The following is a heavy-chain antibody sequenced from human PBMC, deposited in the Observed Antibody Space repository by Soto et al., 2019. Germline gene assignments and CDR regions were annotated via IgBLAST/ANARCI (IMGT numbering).Heavy chain of an antibody. J-gene: IGHJ4*02. Sequence: EVQLVESGGGLLKPGVSLRLSCAASGFTFSNAWMSWVRQAPVNGLECVGRIKSKNDGGTTDYAAPVKGRFTISRDDSKNTLYLQMNSLKTEDTAVYYCTTDLWTVGYGSGSLGFDYWGQGTLVTVSS. CDR2: IKSKNDGGTT. V-gene: IGHV3-15*01. CDR3: TTDLWTVGYGSGSLGFDY. CDR1: GFTFSNAW. D-gene: IGHD3-10*01.